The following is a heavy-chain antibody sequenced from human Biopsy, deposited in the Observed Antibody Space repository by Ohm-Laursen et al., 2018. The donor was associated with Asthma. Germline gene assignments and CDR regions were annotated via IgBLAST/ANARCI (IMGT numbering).Heavy chain of an antibody. D-gene: IGHD1-26*01. CDR2: THHRGYT. V-gene: IGHV4-34*01. J-gene: IGHJ6*02. CDR3: ARGSSSRRSQWELLVSGGKRAHSYYGMDV. Sequence: LRLSCSAAGFTFSNYVMSWIRQTPGKGLEWLGGTHHRGYTNHNPSPSPPLTYSVDTSKNQFSLRLTSVTAAVTAVYYCARGSSSRRSQWELLVSGGKRAHSYYGMDVWGQGTTVTVSS. CDR1: GFTFSNYV.